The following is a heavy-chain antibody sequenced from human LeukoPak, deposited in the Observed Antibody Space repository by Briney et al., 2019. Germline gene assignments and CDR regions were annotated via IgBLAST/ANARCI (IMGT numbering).Heavy chain of an antibody. Sequence: PSETLSLTCTVSGGSISSGDYYWSWTRQPPGKGLEWIGYIYYSGSTYYNPSLKSRVTISVDTSKNQFSLKLSSVTAADTAVYYCAREGSSSWYEYFQHWGQGTLVTVSS. CDR3: AREGSSSWYEYFQH. J-gene: IGHJ1*01. V-gene: IGHV4-30-4*08. CDR2: IYYSGST. D-gene: IGHD6-13*01. CDR1: GGSISSGDYY.